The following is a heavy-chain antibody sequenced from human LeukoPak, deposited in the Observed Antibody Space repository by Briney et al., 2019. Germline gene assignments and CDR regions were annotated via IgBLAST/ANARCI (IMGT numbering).Heavy chain of an antibody. CDR2: ISGSGGST. CDR1: GFTFSSYA. Sequence: GGSLRLSCAASGFTFSSYAMSWVRQAPGKGLEWVSGISGSGGSTYYADSVKGRFTISRDNSKTTLDLQMNSLRAEDTAVYYCVRDYTYRSYCSSASCYSTAAYWGQGTLVFVSS. CDR3: VRDYTYRSYCSSASCYSTAAY. V-gene: IGHV3-23*01. D-gene: IGHD2-2*02. J-gene: IGHJ4*02.